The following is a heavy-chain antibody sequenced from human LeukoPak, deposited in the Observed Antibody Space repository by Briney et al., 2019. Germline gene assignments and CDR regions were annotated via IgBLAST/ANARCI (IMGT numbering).Heavy chain of an antibody. D-gene: IGHD6-13*01. V-gene: IGHV1-69*05. Sequence: SVKVSCKASGGTFSSYAISWVRQAPGQRLEWMGGIIPIFGTANYAQKFQGRVTITTDESTSTAYMELSSLRSEDTAVYYCAMGGAAAGFDYWGQGTLVTVSS. CDR3: AMGGAAAGFDY. J-gene: IGHJ4*02. CDR2: IIPIFGTA. CDR1: GGTFSSYA.